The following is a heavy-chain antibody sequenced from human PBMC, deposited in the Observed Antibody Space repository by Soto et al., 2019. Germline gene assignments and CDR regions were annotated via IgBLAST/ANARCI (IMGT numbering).Heavy chain of an antibody. CDR1: GGSISSGGYS. V-gene: IGHV4-30-2*01. CDR2: IYHSGST. D-gene: IGHD5-18*01. CDR3: ARCTGGYSYGYGHNYFDY. J-gene: IGHJ4*02. Sequence: SETMSLSCAVSGGSISSGGYSLSWIRQPPGKGLEWIGYIYHSGSTYYNPSLKSRVTISVDRSKNQFSLKLSSVTAADTAVYYCARCTGGYSYGYGHNYFDYWGQGTLVTVSS.